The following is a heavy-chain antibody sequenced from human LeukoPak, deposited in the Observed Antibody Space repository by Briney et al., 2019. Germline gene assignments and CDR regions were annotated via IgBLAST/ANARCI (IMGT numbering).Heavy chain of an antibody. CDR2: INPNSGGT. CDR1: GYTFTGYY. CDR3: AREGYYYDSRHAFDI. V-gene: IGHV1-2*02. J-gene: IGHJ3*02. D-gene: IGHD3-22*01. Sequence: ASVKVSCKASGYTFTGYYMHWVRQAPGQGLEWMGWINPNSGGTNYAQKFQGRVTMTRDTSISTAYMELSRLRSDDTAVYYCAREGYYYDSRHAFDIWGQGTMVTVSS.